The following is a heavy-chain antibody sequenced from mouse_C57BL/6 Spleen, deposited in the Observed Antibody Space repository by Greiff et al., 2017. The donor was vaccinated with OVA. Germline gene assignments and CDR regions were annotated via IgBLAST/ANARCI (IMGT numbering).Heavy chain of an antibody. V-gene: IGHV1-82*01. J-gene: IGHJ2*01. CDR2: IYPGDGDT. D-gene: IGHD1-1*01. CDR3: ARADYGSSYTVFDY. Sequence: QVQLKESGPELVKPGASVKISCKASGYAFSSSWMNWVKQRPGKGLEWIGRIYPGDGDTNYNGKFKGKATLTADKSSSTAYMQLSSLTSEDSAVYFCARADYGSSYTVFDYWGQGTTLTVSS. CDR1: GYAFSSSW.